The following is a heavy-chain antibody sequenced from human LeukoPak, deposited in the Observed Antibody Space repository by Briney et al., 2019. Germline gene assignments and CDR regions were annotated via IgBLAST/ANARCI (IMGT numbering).Heavy chain of an antibody. CDR3: ASHDWVRGVYDY. Sequence: ASVKVSCKASGYTFINYGITWVRQAPGQGLEWMGWISPYNGNTKYLQKLQGRVTMTTDTSTSTAYMEVRSLRSDDTAVYYCASHDWVRGVYDYWGQGTLVTVSS. J-gene: IGHJ4*02. V-gene: IGHV1-18*01. CDR1: GYTFINYG. CDR2: ISPYNGNT. D-gene: IGHD3-10*01.